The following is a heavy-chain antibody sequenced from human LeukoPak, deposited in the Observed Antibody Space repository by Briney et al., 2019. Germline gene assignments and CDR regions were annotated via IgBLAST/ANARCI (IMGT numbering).Heavy chain of an antibody. D-gene: IGHD2-15*01. J-gene: IGHJ3*02. Sequence: ASVKVSCKASGYTFTSYYMHWVRQAPGQGLEWMGIINPSGGSTSYAQKFQGRVTITADKSTSTAYMELSSLRSEDTAVYYCARERVVVAVVVGAFDIWGQGTMVTVSS. V-gene: IGHV1-46*01. CDR1: GYTFTSYY. CDR3: ARERVVVAVVVGAFDI. CDR2: INPSGGST.